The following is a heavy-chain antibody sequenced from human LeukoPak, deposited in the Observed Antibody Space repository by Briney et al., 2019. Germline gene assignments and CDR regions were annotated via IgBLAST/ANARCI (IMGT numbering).Heavy chain of an antibody. Sequence: GGSLRLSCAASGFTFSGYAMSWVRQAPGKGLEWVSAISGSGGSTYYADSVKGRFTISRDNTKNSLFLQISNLSAEDTAVYYCARLDESEGDYWGQGTLLTVSS. CDR2: ISGSGGST. V-gene: IGHV3-23*01. CDR3: ARLDESEGDY. CDR1: GFTFSGYA. J-gene: IGHJ4*02.